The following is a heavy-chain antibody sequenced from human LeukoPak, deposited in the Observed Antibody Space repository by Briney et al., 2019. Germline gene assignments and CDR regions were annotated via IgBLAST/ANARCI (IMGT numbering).Heavy chain of an antibody. CDR3: ARGGAYYYYYGMDV. J-gene: IGHJ6*02. CDR1: GGSISSYY. V-gene: IGHV4-59*01. Sequence: SETLSLTCTVSGGSISSYYWSWIRQPPGKGLEWIGYIYYSGSTNYNPSLKSRVTISVDTSKNQFSLKLSSVTAADTAVYYCARGGAYYYYYGMDVWGQGTTVTVSS. CDR2: IYYSGST.